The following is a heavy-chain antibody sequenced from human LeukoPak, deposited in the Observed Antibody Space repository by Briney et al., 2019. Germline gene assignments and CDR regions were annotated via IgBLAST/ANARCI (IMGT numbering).Heavy chain of an antibody. D-gene: IGHD3-10*01. Sequence: PSETLSLTCTVSGGSISSSSYYWGWIRQPPGKGLEWIGSIYYSGSTYYNPSLKSRVTISVDTSKNQFSLKLSSVTAADTAVYYCAGQESYYYMDVWGKGTTVTISS. CDR3: AGQESYYYMDV. V-gene: IGHV4-39*07. CDR1: GGSISSSSYY. J-gene: IGHJ6*03. CDR2: IYYSGST.